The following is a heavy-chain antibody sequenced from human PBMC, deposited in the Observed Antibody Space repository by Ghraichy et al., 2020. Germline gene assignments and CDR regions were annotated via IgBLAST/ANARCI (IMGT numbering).Heavy chain of an antibody. CDR2: IYDSGST. V-gene: IGHV4-61*01. D-gene: IGHD1-26*01. CDR3: ARGRIVGVTGYYFDN. CDR1: GGSVSSGSYY. J-gene: IGHJ4*02. Sequence: EPLSLTCIVSGGSVSSGSYYWSWIRQPPGKGLEWIGYIYDSGSTDYNPSLKSRVTIAADTSKNQFSLKLSSVTAADTAVYYCARGRIVGVTGYYFDNWGQGTRVTISS.